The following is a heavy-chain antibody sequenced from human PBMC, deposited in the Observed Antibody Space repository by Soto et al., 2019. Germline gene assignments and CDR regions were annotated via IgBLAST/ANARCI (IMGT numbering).Heavy chain of an antibody. Sequence: KTSETLSLTCTVSGGSVSSGSYYWSWIRQPPGKGLEWIGYIYYSGSTNYNPSLKSRVTISVDTSKNQFSLKLSSVTAADTAVYYCARDVYYDSSGYFDYWGQGTLVTVSS. J-gene: IGHJ4*02. CDR1: GGSVSSGSYY. CDR2: IYYSGST. D-gene: IGHD3-22*01. CDR3: ARDVYYDSSGYFDY. V-gene: IGHV4-61*01.